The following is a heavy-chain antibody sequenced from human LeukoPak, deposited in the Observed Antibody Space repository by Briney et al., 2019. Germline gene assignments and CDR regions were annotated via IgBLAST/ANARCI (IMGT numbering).Heavy chain of an antibody. CDR2: ISGSGGST. V-gene: IGHV3-23*01. Sequence: GGSLRLSCAASGFTFSSYAMSWVRQAPGKGLEWVSAISGSGGSTYYADSVKGRFTISRDNSKNTLYLQMNSLRAEDTAVYYCTRDPSSRDIVAAGTVIEYWGQGTLVTVSS. D-gene: IGHD6-13*01. CDR1: GFTFSSYA. J-gene: IGHJ4*02. CDR3: TRDPSSRDIVAAGTVIEY.